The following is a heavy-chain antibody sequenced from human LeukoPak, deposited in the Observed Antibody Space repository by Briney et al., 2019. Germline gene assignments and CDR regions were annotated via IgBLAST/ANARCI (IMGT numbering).Heavy chain of an antibody. Sequence: GGSLRLSCSASGFTFSSYGMHWVRQAPGKGLEYASGISNKGGSTYYADSVKGRFTISRDNSKNTLHLQMSSLRADDTAVYYCVKSGTWADFDSWGQGTLVTVSS. D-gene: IGHD1-26*01. V-gene: IGHV3-64D*09. CDR2: ISNKGGST. J-gene: IGHJ4*02. CDR3: VKSGTWADFDS. CDR1: GFTFSSYG.